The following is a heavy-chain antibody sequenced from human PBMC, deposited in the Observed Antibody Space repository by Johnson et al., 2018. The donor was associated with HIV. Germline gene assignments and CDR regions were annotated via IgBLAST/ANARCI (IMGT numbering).Heavy chain of an antibody. V-gene: IGHV3-30-3*01. J-gene: IGHJ3*02. D-gene: IGHD1-26*01. CDR3: ARVATHAFDI. CDR2: TSYDGINK. Sequence: QVQLVESGGGVVQPGKSLRLSCAASGLTFSDFAMHWVRQAPGKGLEWVAVTSYDGINKYYADSVKGRFTISRDNSKNTLYLQMNSLRAEDTAVYYCARVATHAFDIWGQGTMVTVSS. CDR1: GLTFSDFA.